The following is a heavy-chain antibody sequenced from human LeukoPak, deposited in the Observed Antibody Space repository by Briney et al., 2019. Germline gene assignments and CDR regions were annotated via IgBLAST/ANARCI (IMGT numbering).Heavy chain of an antibody. D-gene: IGHD3-22*01. Sequence: PGGSLRLSCSASGFIFNIAWMSWVRQAPGKGLEWVGRVKARSEGETTDYAAPVKGRFSISRDDSKTTVYLQMNSLRTEDTALYYCTTLSMIRSPDHGPDGFDVWGRGTMVTVSS. J-gene: IGHJ3*01. CDR2: VKARSEGETT. CDR3: TTLSMIRSPDHGPDGFDV. V-gene: IGHV3-15*01. CDR1: GFIFNIAW.